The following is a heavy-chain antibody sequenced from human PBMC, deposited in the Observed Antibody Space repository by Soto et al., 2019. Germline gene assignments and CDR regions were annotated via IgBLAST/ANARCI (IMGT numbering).Heavy chain of an antibody. CDR2: ISSSSSYI. Sequence: PGGSLRLSCAASGFTFSSYIMNWVRQAPGKGLEWVSSISSSSSYIYYADSVNGRFTISRDNAKNSLYLQMNSLRAEDTAVYYCAGPTTDQPPHYYGMDVWGQGTTVTVSS. J-gene: IGHJ6*02. CDR3: AGPTTDQPPHYYGMDV. V-gene: IGHV3-21*01. CDR1: GFTFSSYI. D-gene: IGHD4-4*01.